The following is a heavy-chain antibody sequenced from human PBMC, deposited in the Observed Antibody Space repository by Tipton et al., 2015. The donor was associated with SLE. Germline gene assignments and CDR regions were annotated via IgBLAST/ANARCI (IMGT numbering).Heavy chain of an antibody. J-gene: IGHJ6*02. V-gene: IGHV4-31*03. Sequence: TLSLTCTVSGGSISSGGYYWSWIRQYPGKGLEWIGYISYSGSTNYNSSLKSRLTISVDTSKNQFSLTLNSVTAADTAVYYCARSWFNKDDYYYYAMDVWGQGTTVTVSS. CDR2: ISYSGST. D-gene: IGHD3-10*01. CDR1: GGSISSGGYY. CDR3: ARSWFNKDDYYYYAMDV.